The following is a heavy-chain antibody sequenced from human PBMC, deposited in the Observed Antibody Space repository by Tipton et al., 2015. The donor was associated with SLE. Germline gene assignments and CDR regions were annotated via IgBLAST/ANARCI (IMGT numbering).Heavy chain of an antibody. CDR1: DYSFTDYD. J-gene: IGHJ4*02. Sequence: QSGPEVKKPGASVTVSCKASDYSFTDYDIAWVRQAPGQGLEWMGYISPYNGKTNYARKFEAKITMTTDTSATTAYLELTSLRSDDTAIYYCARQPPYSVTWSFDYCGQGTLVTVSS. CDR3: ARQPPYSVTWSFDY. V-gene: IGHV1-18*01. CDR2: ISPYNGKT. D-gene: IGHD6-13*01.